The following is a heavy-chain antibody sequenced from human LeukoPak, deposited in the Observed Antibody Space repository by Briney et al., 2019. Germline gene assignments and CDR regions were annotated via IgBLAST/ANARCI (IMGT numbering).Heavy chain of an antibody. Sequence: GASVKVSCKASGGTFRSDAISWVRQAPGQGLEWMGRIIPIFGTASYAQKFQGRVTITPDESTSTAYMELSSLRSEDAGVNYFARDPSSGWYLEYYFDYWGQGTLVTVSS. CDR3: ARDPSSGWYLEYYFDY. CDR2: IIPIFGTA. CDR1: GGTFRSDA. J-gene: IGHJ4*02. D-gene: IGHD6-19*01. V-gene: IGHV1-69*13.